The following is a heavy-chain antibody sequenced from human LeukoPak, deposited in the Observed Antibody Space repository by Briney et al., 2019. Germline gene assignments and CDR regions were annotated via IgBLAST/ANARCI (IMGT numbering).Heavy chain of an antibody. V-gene: IGHV4-39*07. D-gene: IGHD3-22*01. CDR1: DDSISNNRYF. CDR3: AMYSSLCDAFDI. J-gene: IGHJ3*02. CDR2: INYSGRT. Sequence: SETLSLTCTISDDSISNNRYFWAWIRQPPGKGLEWIGSINYSGRTYYNPSLKSRVTISVDTSKNQFSLKLSSVTAAVTAVYYCAMYSSLCDAFDIWGQGTMVTVSS.